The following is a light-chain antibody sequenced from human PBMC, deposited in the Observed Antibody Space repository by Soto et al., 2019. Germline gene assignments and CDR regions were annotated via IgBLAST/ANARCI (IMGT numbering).Light chain of an antibody. J-gene: IGKJ2*01. Sequence: IVMTQSPATLSVSPGQRATLSCRASLSVSSNLAWYQHKPGQAPRLLIYGASPRATGIPARFSGSGSGTEFTLTINSLHSEDFAVYSCQQYNDWYTFGQGTKLEI. CDR3: QQYNDWYT. CDR2: GAS. CDR1: LSVSSN. V-gene: IGKV3-15*01.